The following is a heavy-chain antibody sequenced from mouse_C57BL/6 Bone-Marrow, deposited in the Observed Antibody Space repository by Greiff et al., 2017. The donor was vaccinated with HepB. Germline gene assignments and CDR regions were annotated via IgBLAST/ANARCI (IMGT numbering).Heavy chain of an antibody. CDR2: ISSGGDYI. Sequence: EVKLMESGEGLVKPGGSLKLSCAASGFTFSSYAMSWVRQTPEKRLEWVAYISSGGDYIYYADTVKGRFTISRDNARNTLYLQMSSLKSEDTAMYYCTRDDGYYIFAYWGQGTLVTVSA. CDR1: GFTFSSYA. V-gene: IGHV5-9-1*02. J-gene: IGHJ3*01. CDR3: TRDDGYYIFAY. D-gene: IGHD2-3*01.